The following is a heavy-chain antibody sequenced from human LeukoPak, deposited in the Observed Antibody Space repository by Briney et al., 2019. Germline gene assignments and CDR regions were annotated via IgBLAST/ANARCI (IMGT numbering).Heavy chain of an antibody. D-gene: IGHD6-13*01. J-gene: IGHJ5*02. Sequence: GGSLRLSCAASGFTVSSNYMSWVRQAPGKGLEWVSVIYSGGSTYYADSVKGRFTISRDNSKNTLYLQMNSLRAEDTAVYYCARLWYSSSWYGDWFDPWGQGTLVTVSS. CDR3: ARLWYSSSWYGDWFDP. V-gene: IGHV3-66*04. CDR1: GFTVSSNY. CDR2: IYSGGST.